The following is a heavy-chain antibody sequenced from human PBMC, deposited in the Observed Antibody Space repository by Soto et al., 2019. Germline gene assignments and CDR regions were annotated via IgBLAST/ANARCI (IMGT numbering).Heavy chain of an antibody. D-gene: IGHD3-22*01. Sequence: ASVKVSCKASGYTFTGYYMHWVRQAPGQGLEWMGWINPNSGGTNYAQKFQGWVTMTRDTSISTAYMELSRLRSDDTAVYYCARDRGVDYYDSSGPRRNPQSYYYGMDVWGQGTTVTVSS. CDR3: ARDRGVDYYDSSGPRRNPQSYYYGMDV. V-gene: IGHV1-2*04. CDR2: INPNSGGT. CDR1: GYTFTGYY. J-gene: IGHJ6*02.